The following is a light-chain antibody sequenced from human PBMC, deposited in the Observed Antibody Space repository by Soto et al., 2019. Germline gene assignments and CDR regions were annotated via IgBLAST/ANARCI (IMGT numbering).Light chain of an antibody. CDR3: SSYVGSNNFV. V-gene: IGLV2-8*01. J-gene: IGLJ2*01. CDR2: DVS. CDR1: SSDVGGYKY. Sequence: QPVLTQPPSASGSPGQSVTISCTGTSSDVGGYKYVSWYQQHPGQAPKLLIYDVSKRPSGVPNRFSGSKSGNTASLTVSGLQTEDEADYYCSSYVGSNNFVFGGGTKLTVL.